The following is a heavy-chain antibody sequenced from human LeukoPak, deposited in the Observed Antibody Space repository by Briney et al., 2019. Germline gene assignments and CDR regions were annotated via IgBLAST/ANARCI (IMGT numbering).Heavy chain of an antibody. CDR2: ISYDGSNK. CDR3: ARDVTPRY. CDR1: GFTFSSYA. J-gene: IGHJ4*02. V-gene: IGHV3-30-3*01. Sequence: PGRSLRLSCAAPGFTFSSYAMHWVRQAPGKGLEWVAVISYDGSNKYYADSVKGRFTISRDNSKNTLYLQMNSLRAEDTAVYYCARDVTPRYWGQGTLVTVSS.